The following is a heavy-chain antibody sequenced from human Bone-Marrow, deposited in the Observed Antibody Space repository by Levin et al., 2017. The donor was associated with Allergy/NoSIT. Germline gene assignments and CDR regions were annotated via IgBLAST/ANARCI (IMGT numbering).Heavy chain of an antibody. V-gene: IGHV3-13*04. CDR3: ARVALPRYCTSTSCSDSGYYFDY. CDR1: GFTFSSYD. Sequence: GGSLRLSCAASGFTFSSYDMHWVRQATGRGLEWVSAIGTAADSYYSGSVKGRFTVSRDNAKNSFYLQMNSLRAGHTAVYYCARVALPRYCTSTSCSDSGYYFDYWGQGTLVTVSS. D-gene: IGHD2-2*01. J-gene: IGHJ4*02. CDR2: IGTAADS.